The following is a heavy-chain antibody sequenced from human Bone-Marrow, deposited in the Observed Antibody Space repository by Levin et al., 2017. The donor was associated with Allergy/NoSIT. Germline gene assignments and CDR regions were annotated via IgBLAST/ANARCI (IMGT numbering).Heavy chain of an antibody. J-gene: IGHJ3*02. CDR1: GGSISSSNW. V-gene: IGHV4-4*02. D-gene: IGHD6-13*01. CDR3: ARAYSSSWYRSDAFDI. Sequence: SETLSLTCAVSGGSISSSNWWSWVRQPPGKGLEWIGEIYHSGSTNYNPSLKSRVTISVDKSKNQFSLKLSSVTAADTAVYYCARAYSSSWYRSDAFDIWGQGTMVTVSS. CDR2: IYHSGST.